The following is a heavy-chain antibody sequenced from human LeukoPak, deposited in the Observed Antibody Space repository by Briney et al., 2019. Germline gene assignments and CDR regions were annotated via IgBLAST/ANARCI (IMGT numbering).Heavy chain of an antibody. J-gene: IGHJ4*02. CDR2: IRSKAYGGTT. V-gene: IGHV3-49*04. CDR1: GFTFGDYA. CDR3: TTLIVVVPAAIDY. D-gene: IGHD2-2*01. Sequence: GGSLRLSCTASGFTFGDYAISWVRQAPGKGLEWVGFIRSKAYGGTTEYAASVKGRFTISRDDSKSIAYLQMNSLKTEDTAVYYCTTLIVVVPAAIDYWGQGTLVTVSS.